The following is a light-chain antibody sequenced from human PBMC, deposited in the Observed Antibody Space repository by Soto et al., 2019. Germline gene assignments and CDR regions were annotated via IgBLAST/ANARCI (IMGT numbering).Light chain of an antibody. CDR2: DNN. V-gene: IGLV1-51*01. CDR3: GSWDSSLSAVV. J-gene: IGLJ2*01. CDR1: SSNTGNNY. Sequence: QSVLTQPPSVSAAPGQTVTISCSGSSSNTGNNYVSWYQQLPGTAPKLLIYDNNKRPSGIPDRFSGSKSGTSATLGITGLQTGDEADYYCGSWDSSLSAVVFGGGTKLTVL.